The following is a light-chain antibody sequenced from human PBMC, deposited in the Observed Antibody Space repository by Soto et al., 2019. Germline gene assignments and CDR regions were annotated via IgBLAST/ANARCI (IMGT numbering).Light chain of an antibody. J-gene: IGLJ3*02. CDR3: SSYTRSSTLV. CDR1: SSDIGAYKY. V-gene: IGLV2-14*03. Sequence: QSALTQPASVSGSPGQSITISCIGTSSDIGAYKYVSWYQQHPGTAPKLLIYAVSNRPSGVSDRFFGSKSGNTASLTISGLQTDDEADYYCSSYTRSSTLVFGGGTKLTVL. CDR2: AVS.